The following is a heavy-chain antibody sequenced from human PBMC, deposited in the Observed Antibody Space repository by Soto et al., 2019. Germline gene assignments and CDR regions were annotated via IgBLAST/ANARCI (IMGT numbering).Heavy chain of an antibody. Sequence: GSLRLSCAASGFTVSSNYMSWVRQAPGKGLEWIGYIYYSGSTNYNPSLKSRVTISVDTSKNQFSLKLSSVTAADTAVYYCARLFRYGGYGYFDYWGQGTLVTVSS. CDR3: ARLFRYGGYGYFDY. J-gene: IGHJ4*02. CDR1: GFTVSSNY. V-gene: IGHV4-59*02. D-gene: IGHD5-12*01. CDR2: IYYSGST.